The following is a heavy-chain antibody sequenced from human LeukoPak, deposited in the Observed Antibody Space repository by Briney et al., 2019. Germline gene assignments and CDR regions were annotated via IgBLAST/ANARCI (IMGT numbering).Heavy chain of an antibody. CDR1: GYTFTSYG. CDR2: ISAYNGNT. D-gene: IGHD3-3*01. CDR3: ARVPYDFWSGHNWFDP. J-gene: IGHJ5*02. Sequence: ASVKVSCKASGYTFTSYGISWVRQAPGQGLEWMGWISAYNGNTNYAQKLQGRVTMTTDTSTSTAYMELRSLRSDDTAVYYCARVPYDFWSGHNWFDPWGQGTLVTVSS. V-gene: IGHV1-18*01.